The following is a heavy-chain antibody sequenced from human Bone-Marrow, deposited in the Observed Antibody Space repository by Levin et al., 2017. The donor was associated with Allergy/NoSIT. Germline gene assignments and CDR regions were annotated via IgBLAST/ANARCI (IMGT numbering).Heavy chain of an antibody. D-gene: IGHD1-26*01. J-gene: IGHJ6*02. Sequence: SCAGSGFSFITYTMHWVRQAPGKGLEWVSSIRSAGTYIHYADSVKGRFTISRDNANNSLSLEMSSLRTEDTSLYYCARGGGRQKGGLDVWGQGTTVTVSS. CDR2: IRSAGTYI. CDR3: ARGGGRQKGGLDV. V-gene: IGHV3-21*01. CDR1: GFSFITYT.